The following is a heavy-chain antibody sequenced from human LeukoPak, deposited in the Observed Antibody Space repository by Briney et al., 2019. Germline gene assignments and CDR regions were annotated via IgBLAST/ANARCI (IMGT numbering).Heavy chain of an antibody. V-gene: IGHV3-7*01. CDR1: GFTFSSYW. CDR3: ARHIVVVVAATGWFDP. J-gene: IGHJ5*02. D-gene: IGHD2-15*01. CDR2: IKQDGSEK. Sequence: GGSLRLSCAASGFTFSSYWMSWVRQAPGKGLEWVANIKQDGSEKYYVDSVKGRFTISRGNAKNSLYLQMNSLRAEDTAVHYCARHIVVVVAATGWFDPWGQGTLVTVSS.